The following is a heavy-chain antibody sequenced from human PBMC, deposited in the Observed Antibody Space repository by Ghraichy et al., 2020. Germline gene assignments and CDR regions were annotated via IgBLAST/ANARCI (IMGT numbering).Heavy chain of an antibody. V-gene: IGHV4-39*01. D-gene: IGHD3-3*01. CDR3: ASYGRLSEYYDFWSGYYPGWFDP. J-gene: IGHJ5*02. CDR1: GGSISSSSYY. Sequence: SETLSLTCTVSGGSISSSSYYWGWIRQPPGKGLEWIGSIYYSGSTYYNPSLKSRVTISVDTSKNQFSLKLSSVTAADTAVYYCASYGRLSEYYDFWSGYYPGWFDPWGQGTLVTVSS. CDR2: IYYSGST.